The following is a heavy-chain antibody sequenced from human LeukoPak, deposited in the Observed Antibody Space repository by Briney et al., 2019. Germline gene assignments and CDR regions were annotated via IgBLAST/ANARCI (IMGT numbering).Heavy chain of an antibody. V-gene: IGHV4-39*07. D-gene: IGHD2-8*01. Sequence: PSETLSLTCTVSGGSISDSDYYWSWIRQPPGKGLEWLGNIYYTGSASYNPSLKSRVTFSADTFKNQFSLHLSSVTAADTAVYYCARENYCTNGACWAFDPWGRGTLVTVSS. CDR1: GGSISDSDYY. J-gene: IGHJ5*02. CDR3: ARENYCTNGACWAFDP. CDR2: IYYTGSA.